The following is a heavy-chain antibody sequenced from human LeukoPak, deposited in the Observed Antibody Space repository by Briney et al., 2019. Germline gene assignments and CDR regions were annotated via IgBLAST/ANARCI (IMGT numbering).Heavy chain of an antibody. D-gene: IGHD1-20*01. J-gene: IGHJ4*02. V-gene: IGHV3-33*01. CDR1: GFTFSSYG. CDR3: ARDLSRVVTGTLY. Sequence: GGSLRLSCAASGFTFSSYGMHWVRQAPGKGLEWVAVIWYDGSNKYYADSVKGRFTISRDNSKNTLYLQMNSLGAEDTAVYYCARDLSRVVTGTLYWGQGTLVTVSS. CDR2: IWYDGSNK.